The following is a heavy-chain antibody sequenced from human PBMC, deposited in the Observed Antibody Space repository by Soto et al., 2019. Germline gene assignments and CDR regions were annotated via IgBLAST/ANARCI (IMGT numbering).Heavy chain of an antibody. J-gene: IGHJ4*02. CDR2: VYHSGRT. CDR3: TSSYSTSSSPDY. V-gene: IGHV4-59*02. D-gene: IGHD6-6*01. CDR1: GGSVRNYE. Sequence: XTLSLACRASGGSVRNYEWNWIRQHPGRGLELIGYVYHSGRTNYNPSLKSRVSMSVDVYRNHFSLTMNSVTAAYKAVYFCTSSYSTSSSPDYWGQGTLGTVSS.